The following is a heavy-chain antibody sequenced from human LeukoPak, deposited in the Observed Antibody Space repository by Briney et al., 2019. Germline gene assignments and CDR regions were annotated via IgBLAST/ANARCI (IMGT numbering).Heavy chain of an antibody. CDR3: ARTPYGDYVLDY. J-gene: IGHJ4*02. Sequence: PGGSLRPSCPAYGSTLGSFAMHWARQAQGRGRDWVAVISYDGSNKYYADSVKGRFTISRDNSKNTLYLQMNSLRAEDTAVYYCARTPYGDYVLDYWGQGTLVTVSS. D-gene: IGHD4-17*01. CDR2: ISYDGSNK. V-gene: IGHV3-30-3*01. CDR1: GSTLGSFA.